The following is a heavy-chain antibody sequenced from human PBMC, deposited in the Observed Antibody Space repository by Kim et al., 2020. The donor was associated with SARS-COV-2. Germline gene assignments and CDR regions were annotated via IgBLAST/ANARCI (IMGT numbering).Heavy chain of an antibody. V-gene: IGHV3-74*01. CDR2: MSPDGSDT. CDR1: GFTLRSDW. D-gene: IGHD1-26*01. J-gene: IGHJ4*02. Sequence: GGSLRLSCAASGFTLRSDWMHWVRQVPGKGLVWVSRMSPDGSDTSCAASVKGRSTISRDNAKNTLYLQMNSLRAEDTAVYYCVRGAPFDYWGQGILVTVSS. CDR3: VRGAPFDY.